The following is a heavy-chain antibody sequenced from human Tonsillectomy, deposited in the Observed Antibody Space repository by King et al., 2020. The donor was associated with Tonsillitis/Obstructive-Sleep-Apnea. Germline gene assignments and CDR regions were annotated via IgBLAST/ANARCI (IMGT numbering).Heavy chain of an antibody. Sequence: QVQLVESGGGVVQPGRSLRLSCAASGFTFSSYAMHWVRPAPGKGLEWVAVISYDGSNKYYADSVKGRVTISRDNSKNTLYLQMNSLRAEDTAVYYCARDPITFGGVIAPTFDYWGQGTLVTVSS. V-gene: IGHV3-30*01. D-gene: IGHD3-16*02. CDR2: ISYDGSNK. CDR3: ARDPITFGGVIAPTFDY. J-gene: IGHJ4*02. CDR1: GFTFSSYA.